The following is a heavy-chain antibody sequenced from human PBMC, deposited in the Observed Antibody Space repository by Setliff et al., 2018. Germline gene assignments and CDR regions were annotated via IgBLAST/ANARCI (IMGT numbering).Heavy chain of an antibody. CDR1: GASISTYY. CDR2: IYTSGII. V-gene: IGHV4-4*08. Sequence: SETLSLTCGVSGASISTYYWSWIRQPPGRGLEYIGYIYTSGIINYNPSLKSRVTMSLDTSKNQFSLSLTSVTAADTAMYFCARTARVPDCSGQGILVTVS. J-gene: IGHJ4*02. CDR3: ARTARVPDC.